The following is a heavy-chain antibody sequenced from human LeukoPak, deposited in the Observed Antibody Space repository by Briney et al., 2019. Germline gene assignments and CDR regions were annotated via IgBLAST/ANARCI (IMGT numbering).Heavy chain of an antibody. D-gene: IGHD4-17*01. V-gene: IGHV4-4*02. CDR1: GGSITSTNY. J-gene: IGHJ4*02. CDR3: ARVDTVTTTFDY. Sequence: SGTLSLTCGVSGGSITSTNYWTWVRQPPGKGLEWIGEVNLQGSTNYNPSLMGRVAISVDMSENHISLQLTSVTAADTAVYYCARVDTVTTTFDYWGQGTLVTVSS. CDR2: VNLQGST.